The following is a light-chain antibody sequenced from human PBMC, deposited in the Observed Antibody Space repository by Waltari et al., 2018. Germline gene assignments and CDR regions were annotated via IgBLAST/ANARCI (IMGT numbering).Light chain of an antibody. V-gene: IGLV2-18*02. CDR2: EIR. CDR1: GSDGYNYPP. Sequence: QSALTQPPSVSGSPGPSVTISCLGTGSDGYNYPPVSLFQQPPGAAPKLVIYEIRHRPSGVPDRFSGSKSGNTASLTISGLQAEDEADYYCSSYTISGPFSVIFGGGTKLTVL. J-gene: IGLJ2*01. CDR3: SSYTISGPFSVI.